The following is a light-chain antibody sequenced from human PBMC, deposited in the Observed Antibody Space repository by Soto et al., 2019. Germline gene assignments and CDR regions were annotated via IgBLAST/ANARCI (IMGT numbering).Light chain of an antibody. CDR3: QHYTNWPLT. Sequence: EIVLTQSPATRSVSPGEGATLSCRASQGIGSTLAWYQQKPGQTPRLLIYDTSTRATGVPARFSGSASGAEFTLTITSLQSEDFAVYYCQHYTNWPLTFGGGTRVESK. CDR2: DTS. J-gene: IGKJ4*01. CDR1: QGIGST. V-gene: IGKV3-15*01.